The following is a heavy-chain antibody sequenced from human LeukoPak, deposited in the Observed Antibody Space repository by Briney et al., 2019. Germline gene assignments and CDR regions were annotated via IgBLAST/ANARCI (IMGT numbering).Heavy chain of an antibody. Sequence: PSETLSFTCAVYGGSFSGYYWSWLRQPPGKGLEGIGGLNHSGSTHYNPSLKSRVTISVDTSKDQFSLKLSSVTAADTAVYYCAREASGVVTAIRGAVYYYYMDVWGKATTVTVSS. CDR3: AREASGVVTAIRGAVYYYYMDV. D-gene: IGHD2-21*02. CDR2: LNHSGST. CDR1: GGSFSGYY. J-gene: IGHJ6*03. V-gene: IGHV4-34*01.